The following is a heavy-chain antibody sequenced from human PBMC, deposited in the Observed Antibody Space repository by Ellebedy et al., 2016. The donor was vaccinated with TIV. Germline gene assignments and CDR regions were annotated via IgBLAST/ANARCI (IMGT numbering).Heavy chain of an antibody. Sequence: MPGGSLRLSCTVSGGSISSYYWSWIRQPPGKGLEWIGYIYYSGSTNYNPSLKRRVTISVDTSKNQFSLKLGSVTAADTAVYYCARALTMVRGGGFDPWGQGTLVTVSP. V-gene: IGHV4-59*12. CDR1: GGSISSYY. D-gene: IGHD3-10*01. CDR2: IYYSGST. CDR3: ARALTMVRGGGFDP. J-gene: IGHJ5*02.